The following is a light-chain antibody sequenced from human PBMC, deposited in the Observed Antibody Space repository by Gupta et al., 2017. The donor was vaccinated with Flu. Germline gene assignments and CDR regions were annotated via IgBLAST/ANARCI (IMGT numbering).Light chain of an antibody. Sequence: EIVMTQSPATLSVSPGERATLSCRASQSVSSNLAWYQQKPGQAPRLLIYGASTRATGIPARFSGSGSGTEFTLTISSLQSEDFAVYYCQQYTNWPPSWTFGQGPTVDIK. CDR2: GAS. J-gene: IGKJ1*01. CDR1: QSVSSN. V-gene: IGKV3-15*01. CDR3: QQYTNWPPSWT.